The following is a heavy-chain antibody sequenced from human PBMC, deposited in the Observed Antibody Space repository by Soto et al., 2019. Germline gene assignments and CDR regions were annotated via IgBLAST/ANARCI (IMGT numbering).Heavy chain of an antibody. CDR1: GFTFSSYS. Sequence: EVQLAESGGGLVQPGGSLRLSCAASGFTFSSYSMNWVRQAPGKGLEWVSYISNSTIYYADSVKGRFTISRDNAKNSLYLQMNSLRAEDTAVYYCAREGDSSGWYNWFDPWGQGTLVTVSS. CDR2: ISNSTI. J-gene: IGHJ5*02. D-gene: IGHD3-22*01. V-gene: IGHV3-48*01. CDR3: AREGDSSGWYNWFDP.